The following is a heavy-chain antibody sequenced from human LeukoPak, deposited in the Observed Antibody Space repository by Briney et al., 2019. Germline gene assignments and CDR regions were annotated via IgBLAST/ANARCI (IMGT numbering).Heavy chain of an antibody. CDR2: VYYSGST. CDR1: GGSISSSSYC. CDR3: ARHSGPYSSSWFDY. J-gene: IGHJ5*01. Sequence: PSETLSLTCTVSGGSISSSSYCWGWIRQPPGKGLEWIGGVYYSGSTYCNPSPKSPVTISVDTTKNQFSLKLSSVTAAATAVYYCARHSGPYSSSWFDYWGQGTLVTASS. D-gene: IGHD6-13*01. V-gene: IGHV4-39*01.